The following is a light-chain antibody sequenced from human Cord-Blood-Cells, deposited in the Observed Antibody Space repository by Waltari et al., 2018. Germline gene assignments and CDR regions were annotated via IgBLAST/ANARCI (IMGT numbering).Light chain of an antibody. V-gene: IGLV2-8*01. CDR2: EVS. J-gene: IGLJ2*01. Sequence: QSALTQPPSESGSPGQSVTISCTGTSGDVGGYNYVPWYQQHPGKAPKLMIYEVSKRPSGVPDRFSGSKSGNTASLTVSGLQAEDEADYYCSSYAGSNNVVFGGGTKLTVL. CDR1: SGDVGGYNY. CDR3: SSYAGSNNVV.